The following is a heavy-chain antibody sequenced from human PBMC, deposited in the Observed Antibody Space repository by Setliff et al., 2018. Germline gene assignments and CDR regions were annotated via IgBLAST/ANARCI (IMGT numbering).Heavy chain of an antibody. Sequence: RASVKVSCKASGYTFTSYGISWVQQAPGQGLEWMGWISAYNGNTNYAQKLQGRVTMTTDTSTSTAYMELRSLRSDDTAVYYCARGGRYDFWSGYTRGAFDIWGQGTMVTVS. D-gene: IGHD3-3*01. CDR3: ARGGRYDFWSGYTRGAFDI. CDR2: ISAYNGNT. CDR1: GYTFTSYG. J-gene: IGHJ3*02. V-gene: IGHV1-18*01.